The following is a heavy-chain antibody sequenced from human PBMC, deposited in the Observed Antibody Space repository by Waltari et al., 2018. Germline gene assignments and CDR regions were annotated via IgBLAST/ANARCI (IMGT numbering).Heavy chain of an antibody. D-gene: IGHD1-26*01. J-gene: IGHJ4*02. V-gene: IGHV3-23*01. Sequence: EVQLLESGGGLVQPGGSLRLSCAASGFTFSSYAMSWVRQAPGKGLEWVSAISGRGGSTYYADSVKGRFTISRDNSKNTLYLQMNSLRAEDTAVYYCAKVKVGATGAIDYWGQGTLVTVSS. CDR3: AKVKVGATGAIDY. CDR2: ISGRGGST. CDR1: GFTFSSYA.